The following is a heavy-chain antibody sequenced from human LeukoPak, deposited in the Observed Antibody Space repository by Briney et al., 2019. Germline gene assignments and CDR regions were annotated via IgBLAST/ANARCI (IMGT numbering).Heavy chain of an antibody. V-gene: IGHV3-11*01. CDR3: ASKSLRTLRPNPVVPTSDY. CDR2: ISSSGGTI. CDR1: GFTFSDYY. J-gene: IGHJ4*02. D-gene: IGHD2-15*01. Sequence: GGSLRLSCAASGFTFSDYYMSWIRQAPGKGLEWVSYISSSGGTIYYADSVTGRFTISRDNAKNSLYLQMNSLRAEDTAVYYCASKSLRTLRPNPVVPTSDYWGQGTLVTVSS.